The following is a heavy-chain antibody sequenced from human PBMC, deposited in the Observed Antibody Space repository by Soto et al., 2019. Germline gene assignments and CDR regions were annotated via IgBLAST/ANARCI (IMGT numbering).Heavy chain of an antibody. Sequence: GGSLRLSCAASGFTFSSYAMSWVRQAPGKGLEWVSAISGSGGSTYYADSVKGRFTISRDNSKNTLYLQMNSLRAEDTAVYYFAKTKWGIDYYDSSGYYDYWGQGTLVTVSS. CDR3: AKTKWGIDYYDSSGYYDY. V-gene: IGHV3-23*01. CDR1: GFTFSSYA. D-gene: IGHD3-22*01. CDR2: ISGSGGST. J-gene: IGHJ4*02.